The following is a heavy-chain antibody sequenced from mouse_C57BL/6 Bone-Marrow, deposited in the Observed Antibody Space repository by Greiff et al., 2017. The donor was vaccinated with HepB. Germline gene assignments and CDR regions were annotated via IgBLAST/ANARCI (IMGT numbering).Heavy chain of an antibody. CDR2: IYPRSGNT. V-gene: IGHV1-81*01. Sequence: QVHVKQSGAELARPGASVKLSCKASGYTFTSYGISWVKQRTGQGLEWIGEIYPRSGNTYYNEKFKGKATLTADKSSSTAYMELRSLTSEDSAVYFCARQPWFAYWGQGTLVTVSA. J-gene: IGHJ3*01. CDR1: GYTFTSYG. CDR3: ARQPWFAY.